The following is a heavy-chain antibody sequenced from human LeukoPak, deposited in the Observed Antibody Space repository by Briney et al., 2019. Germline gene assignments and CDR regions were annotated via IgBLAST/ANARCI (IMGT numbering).Heavy chain of an antibody. CDR2: IWYDGSNK. J-gene: IGHJ5*02. CDR1: GFTFSSYS. CDR3: ARELIQGGFDP. Sequence: GGSLRLSCAASGFTFSSYSMNWVRQAPGKGLEWVAVIWYDGSNKYYADSVKGRFTISRDNSKNTLYLQMNSLRAEDTAVYYCARELIQGGFDPWGQGTLVTVSS. D-gene: IGHD3-16*01. V-gene: IGHV3-33*08.